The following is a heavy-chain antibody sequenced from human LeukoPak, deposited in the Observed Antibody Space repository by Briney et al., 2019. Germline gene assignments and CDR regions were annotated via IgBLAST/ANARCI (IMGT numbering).Heavy chain of an antibody. D-gene: IGHD3-9*01. CDR3: ARGLFDWLLSFDY. J-gene: IGHJ4*02. Sequence: SETLSLTCTVSGGSISSSSHYWGWIRQPPGKGLEWIGSIYYSGSTYYNPSLKSRVTISVDTSKNQFSLKLSSVTAADTAVYYCARGLFDWLLSFDYWGQGTLVTVSS. V-gene: IGHV4-39*07. CDR1: GGSISSSSHY. CDR2: IYYSGST.